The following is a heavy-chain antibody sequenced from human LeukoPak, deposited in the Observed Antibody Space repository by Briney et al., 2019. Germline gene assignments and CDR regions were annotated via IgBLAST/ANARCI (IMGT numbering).Heavy chain of an antibody. CDR1: GYTFTGYY. D-gene: IGHD6-19*01. Sequence: GASVKVSCKASGYTFTGYYMHWVRQAPGQGLEWMGWINPNSGGTNYAQKFQGRVTMTRDTSISTAYMELSSLRSEDTAVYYCARDWGIAVAFSYYYGMDVWGQGTTVTVSS. CDR2: INPNSGGT. CDR3: ARDWGIAVAFSYYYGMDV. V-gene: IGHV1-2*02. J-gene: IGHJ6*02.